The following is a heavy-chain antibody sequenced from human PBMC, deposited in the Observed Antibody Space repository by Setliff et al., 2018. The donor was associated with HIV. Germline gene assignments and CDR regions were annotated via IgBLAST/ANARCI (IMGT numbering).Heavy chain of an antibody. D-gene: IGHD3-3*01. CDR3: ARHRVRDSWRGLGGTFDY. V-gene: IGHV4-34*01. J-gene: IGHJ4*02. Sequence: SETLSLTCAVYGGSLSGYYWSWIRQPPGKGLEWIGEINHSGSTNYNPSLKSRVTISVDTSKNQFSLKLSSVTAADTAMYYCARHRVRDSWRGLGGTFDYWGQGTRVTVSS. CDR1: GGSLSGYY. CDR2: INHSGST.